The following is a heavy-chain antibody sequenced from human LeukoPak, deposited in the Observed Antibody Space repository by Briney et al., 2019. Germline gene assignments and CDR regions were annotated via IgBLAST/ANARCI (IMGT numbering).Heavy chain of an antibody. D-gene: IGHD3-22*01. CDR1: GFIFSAYG. CDR2: IGACGSNT. Sequence: GGSLRLSCAASGFIFSAYGMTWVRQATGKGLEGVAAIGACGSNTYYADSVKGLFNISRDNSKNTLYLQMNSLRAEDTAVYYCAKTPKNYDSSGGGGFDYLGRGTLVTVSS. V-gene: IGHV3-23*01. J-gene: IGHJ4*02. CDR3: AKTPKNYDSSGGGGFDY.